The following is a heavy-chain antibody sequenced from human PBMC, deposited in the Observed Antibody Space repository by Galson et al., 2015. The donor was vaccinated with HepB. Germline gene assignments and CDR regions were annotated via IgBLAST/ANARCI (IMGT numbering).Heavy chain of an antibody. Sequence: SLRLSCAASGFTFSRYWMHRLRQAPGKGLVWVARINTDGNRTRYADYVKSRFTISRDNAKNTLYLKMNSLRAEDTAVFYCARDRGAPDAFDIWGQGTMVTVSS. CDR3: ARDRGAPDAFDI. CDR2: INTDGNRT. CDR1: GFTFSRYW. D-gene: IGHD3-16*01. J-gene: IGHJ3*02. V-gene: IGHV3-74*01.